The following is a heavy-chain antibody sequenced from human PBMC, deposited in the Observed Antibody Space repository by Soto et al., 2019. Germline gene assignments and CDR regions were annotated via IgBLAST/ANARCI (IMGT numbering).Heavy chain of an antibody. J-gene: IGHJ4*02. Sequence: ASVKVSCKASGYTYTSYGISWVRQAPGQGLEWMGWISAYNGNTNYAQKFQGRVTITRDTSASTAYMELSSLRSEDTAVYYCARDLDWLIDYWGQGTLVTVSS. CDR3: ARDLDWLIDY. V-gene: IGHV1-18*01. CDR2: ISAYNGNT. D-gene: IGHD3-9*01. CDR1: GYTYTSYG.